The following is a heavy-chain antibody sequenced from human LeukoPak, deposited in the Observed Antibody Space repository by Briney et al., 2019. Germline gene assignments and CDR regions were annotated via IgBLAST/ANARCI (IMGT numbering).Heavy chain of an antibody. CDR3: AREVRRSGYDSGERYYFDY. Sequence: PSETLSLTCAVYGGSFSGYYWSWIRQPPGKGLEWIGEINHSGSTNYNPSLKSRVTISVDTSKNQFSLKLSSVTAADTAVYYCAREVRRSGYDSGERYYFDYWGQGTLVTVSS. CDR1: GGSFSGYY. V-gene: IGHV4-34*01. CDR2: INHSGST. D-gene: IGHD5-12*01. J-gene: IGHJ4*02.